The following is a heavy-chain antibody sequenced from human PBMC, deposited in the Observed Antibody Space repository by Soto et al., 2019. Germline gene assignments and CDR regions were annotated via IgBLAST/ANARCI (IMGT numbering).Heavy chain of an antibody. CDR2: IYYRGST. CDR1: GVSISSGGYY. CDR3: AREYYYDSSGFDY. J-gene: IGHJ4*02. V-gene: IGHV4-31*03. D-gene: IGHD3-22*01. Sequence: QVQLQESGPGLVKPSQTLSLTCTVSGVSISSGGYYWTWIRQHPQKGLEWIGHIYYRGSTYYNPSLKRRGTVSVDTSKNQSYRKLSSVTAADTAVYYCAREYYYDSSGFDYWGQGTLVTVSS.